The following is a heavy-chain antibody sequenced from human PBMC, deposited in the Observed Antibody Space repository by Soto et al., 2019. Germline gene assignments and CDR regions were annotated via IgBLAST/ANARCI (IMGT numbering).Heavy chain of an antibody. J-gene: IGHJ4*02. D-gene: IGHD3-22*01. Sequence: EVLLVESGGGLVQPGGSLKLSCAASGFVFKDSSIHWVRQASGKGLEWVGRIRDRASNYATSYAASVKGRFTISRDDSSHTAFLQMNSLKTEDTAIYYCTRLISAAQDYWGQGTRVTVSS. CDR2: IRDRASNYAT. CDR3: TRLISAAQDY. CDR1: GFVFKDSS. V-gene: IGHV3-73*01.